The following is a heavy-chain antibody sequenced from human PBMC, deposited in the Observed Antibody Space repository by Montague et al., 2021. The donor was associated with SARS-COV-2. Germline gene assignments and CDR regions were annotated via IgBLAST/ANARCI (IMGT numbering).Heavy chain of an antibody. V-gene: IGHV4-39*07. D-gene: IGHD3-22*01. CDR3: ARERSADYYDGSGYHSCKYGMDV. J-gene: IGHJ6*02. CDR2: IYTSGSS. Sequence: SETLSLTRTVSGGSISSSSYYWGWIRQPPGKGLEWIGRIYTSGSSNYNPSLKSRVTISVDTSKNQFSLKVSSVTAADTAVYYCARERSADYYDGSGYHSCKYGMDVWGQGTTVTVSS. CDR1: GGSISSSSYY.